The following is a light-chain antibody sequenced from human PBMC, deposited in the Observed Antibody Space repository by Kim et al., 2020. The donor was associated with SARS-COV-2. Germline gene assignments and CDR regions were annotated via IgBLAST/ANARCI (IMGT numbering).Light chain of an antibody. CDR3: SSYTGTTTLYV. J-gene: IGLJ1*01. CDR2: DVS. V-gene: IGLV2-14*03. CDR1: SRDVGAYDY. Sequence: QSITISCTGTSRDVGAYDYVSWFKQLPGKAPQLVIYDVSFRPSGISNRLSGSKSGNTASLTISGLQTEDEADYFCSSYTGTTTLYVFGTGTKVTVL.